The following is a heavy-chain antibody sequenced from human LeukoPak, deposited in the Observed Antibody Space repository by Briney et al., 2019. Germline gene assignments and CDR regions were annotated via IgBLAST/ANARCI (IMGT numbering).Heavy chain of an antibody. CDR3: ARDKRLRVAAPTLLYYYYYMDV. Sequence: GGSLRLSCAASGFTFSNYWMSWVRQAPGKGLEWVANIKQDGSEKYYVDSVKGRFTISRDNAKNSLYLQMNSLRAEDTAVYYCARDKRLRVAAPTLLYYYYYMDVWGKGTTVTISS. J-gene: IGHJ6*03. CDR1: GFTFSNYW. V-gene: IGHV3-7*01. CDR2: IKQDGSEK. D-gene: IGHD2-15*01.